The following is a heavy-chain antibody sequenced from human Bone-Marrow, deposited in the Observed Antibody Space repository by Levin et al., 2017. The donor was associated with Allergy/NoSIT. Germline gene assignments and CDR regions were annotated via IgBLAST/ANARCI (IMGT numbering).Heavy chain of an antibody. D-gene: IGHD2-21*02. CDR2: IYQSGNT. Sequence: SETLSLTCAVSGDSISSSNWWSWVRQPPGKGLEWIGEIYQSGNTSYNPSLKSRATISVDKSKNQFSLKLISVTAADTAVYYCATCGDDCIDVFGIWGQGTMFTVSS. CDR3: ATCGDDCIDVFGI. CDR1: GDSISSSNW. J-gene: IGHJ3*02. V-gene: IGHV4-4*02.